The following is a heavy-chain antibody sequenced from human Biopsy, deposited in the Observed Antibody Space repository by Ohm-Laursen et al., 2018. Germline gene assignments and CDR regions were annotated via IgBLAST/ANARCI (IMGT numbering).Heavy chain of an antibody. CDR1: GASISSAAYH. CDR3: AGATSGTSLYDP. V-gene: IGHV4-31*01. J-gene: IGHJ5*02. CDR2: ISHSGST. D-gene: IGHD6-13*01. Sequence: TLSPTCTVSGASISSAAYHWSWIRQLPGKGLEWIGYISHSGSTSYNPSLRSLVTISTDTSTNQFSLKVRSVTAADTAMYYCAGATSGTSLYDPWGQGILVTVSS.